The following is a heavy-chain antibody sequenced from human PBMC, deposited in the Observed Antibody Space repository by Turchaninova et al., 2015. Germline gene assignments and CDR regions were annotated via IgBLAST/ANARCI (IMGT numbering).Heavy chain of an antibody. Sequence: QLQLQESGPGLVEPSEPLSLTCTVAGSPISSSSYYWGWVRPPPGKGREWMGTIYYSGSTHYNPSLKSRVNMSVDTSKNQCSLKLSSVTAADTAVYYCVRDVSSGWVDYWGLGTLVTVSS. CDR3: VRDVSSGWVDY. V-gene: IGHV4-39*07. CDR1: GSPISSSSYY. J-gene: IGHJ4*02. CDR2: IYYSGST. D-gene: IGHD6-19*01.